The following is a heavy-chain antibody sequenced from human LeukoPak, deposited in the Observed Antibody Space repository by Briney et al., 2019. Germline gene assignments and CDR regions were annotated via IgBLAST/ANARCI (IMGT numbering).Heavy chain of an antibody. J-gene: IGHJ4*02. CDR3: ARDTEGSGSRPYDY. CDR1: GFTFSSYS. V-gene: IGHV3-21*01. CDR2: ISSSSSYI. Sequence: GGSLRLSCAASGFTFSSYSMTWVRQATGKGLEWVSSISSSSSYIYYADSVKGRFTISRDNAKNSLYLQMNSLRAEDTAVYYCARDTEGSGSRPYDYWGQGTLVTVSS. D-gene: IGHD3-10*01.